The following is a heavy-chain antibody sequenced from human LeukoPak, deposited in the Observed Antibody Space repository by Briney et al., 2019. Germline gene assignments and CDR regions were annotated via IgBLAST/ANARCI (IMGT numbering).Heavy chain of an antibody. J-gene: IGHJ6*02. V-gene: IGHV1-18*01. CDR3: ARDWAGFWRGYSYYGMAV. CDR1: GYTFTSYG. Sequence: ASVKVSCKASGYTFTSYGISWVRQAPGQGLEWMGWISAYNGNTNYAQKLQGRVTMTTDTSTSTAYMELRSLRSDDTAVYYCARDWAGFWRGYSYYGMAVWGQGTTLTVSS. CDR2: ISAYNGNT. D-gene: IGHD3-3*01.